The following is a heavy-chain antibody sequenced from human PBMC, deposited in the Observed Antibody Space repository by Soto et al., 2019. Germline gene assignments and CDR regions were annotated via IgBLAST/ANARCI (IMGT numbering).Heavy chain of an antibody. CDR1: GGSINSTNW. CDR2: IYHSGST. J-gene: IGHJ5*02. V-gene: IGHV4-4*02. CDR3: ARVLTTVTNWFHP. Sequence: QVQLQESGPGLVKPSGTLSLTCAVSGGSINSTNWWSWVRQPPGKGLEWIGEIYHSGSTNYNPSLKNPLSLPLDKSKTPFSLNLSSVTAAVPAVYFCARVLTTVTNWFHPWGQGTLVTLSS. D-gene: IGHD4-17*01.